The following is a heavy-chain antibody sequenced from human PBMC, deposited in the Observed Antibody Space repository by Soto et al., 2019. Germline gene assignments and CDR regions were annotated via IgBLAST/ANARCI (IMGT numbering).Heavy chain of an antibody. CDR2: ILYDGSKK. CDR3: VRDLALMADY. CDR1: GFNLNTYG. Sequence: PGGALRLSGGASGFNLNTYGIYWVRQAPGKGLQWVAQILYDGSKKHYADSVRGRFTITRDNSKNTVYLQMDSLRVDDTAMYYCVRDLALMADYWGQGTLVTVSS. D-gene: IGHD3-16*01. J-gene: IGHJ4*02. V-gene: IGHV3-30*03.